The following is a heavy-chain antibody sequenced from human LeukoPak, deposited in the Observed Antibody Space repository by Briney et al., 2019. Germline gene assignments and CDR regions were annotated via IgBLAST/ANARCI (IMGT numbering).Heavy chain of an antibody. J-gene: IGHJ4*02. CDR1: GFTFSSYS. V-gene: IGHV3-48*01. D-gene: IGHD5/OR15-5a*01. Sequence: PGGSLRLSCAASGFTFSSYSMNWVRQAPGKGLEWVSYISSSSSTIYYADSVKGRFTISRDNAKNSLYLQMNSLRAEDTAVYYCARDLVSRPMGYWGQGTLVTVSS. CDR2: ISSSSSTI. CDR3: ARDLVSRPMGY.